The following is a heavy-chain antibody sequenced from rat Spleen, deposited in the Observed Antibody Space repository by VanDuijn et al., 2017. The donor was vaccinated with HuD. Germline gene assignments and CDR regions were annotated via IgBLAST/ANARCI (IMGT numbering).Heavy chain of an antibody. CDR3: ARDAGILRY. CDR2: IWTGGST. J-gene: IGHJ2*01. CDR1: GFSLTRYH. V-gene: IGHV2-43*01. Sequence: QVQLKESGPGLVQPSQTLSLTCTVSGFSLTRYHVTWVRQPPGKGLEWMGVIWTGGSTSYNSLLKSRMSISRDIAKSQVFLRMNSLQTEDTATYYCARDAGILRYWGQGVMVTVSS. D-gene: IGHD1-6*01.